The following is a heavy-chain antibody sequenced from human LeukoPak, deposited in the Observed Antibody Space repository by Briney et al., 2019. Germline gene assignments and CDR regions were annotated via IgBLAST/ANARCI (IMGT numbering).Heavy chain of an antibody. Sequence: PGGSLSLSCAASGFTVRSNYMSWVRQAPGKGLEWVSGISGGSDAIYYADSVKGRFTISRDNSKNTLYLQMNSLRAEDMVIYYCAKVRSASRTSSFDIWGEGTRVTVSS. CDR1: GFTVRSNY. V-gene: IGHV3-23*01. CDR2: ISGGSDAI. J-gene: IGHJ3*02. CDR3: AKVRSASRTSSFDI. D-gene: IGHD6-13*01.